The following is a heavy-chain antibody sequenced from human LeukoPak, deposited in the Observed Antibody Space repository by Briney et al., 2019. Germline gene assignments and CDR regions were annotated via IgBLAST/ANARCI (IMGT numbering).Heavy chain of an antibody. D-gene: IGHD3-10*01. CDR3: ARDYYGSGSYYMFDY. CDR2: INWNGGST. CDR1: GFTFDDYG. V-gene: IGHV3-20*04. J-gene: IGHJ4*02. Sequence: PGGSLRLSCAASGFTFDDYGMSWVRQAPGKGLEWVSGINWNGGSTGYADSVKGRFTISRDNAKNSLYLQMNSLRAEDTALYYCARDYYGSGSYYMFDYWGQRTLVTVSS.